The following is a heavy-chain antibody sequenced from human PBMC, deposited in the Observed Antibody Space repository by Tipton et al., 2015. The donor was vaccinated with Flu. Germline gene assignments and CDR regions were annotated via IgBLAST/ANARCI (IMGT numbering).Heavy chain of an antibody. CDR2: ISGSGGST. V-gene: IGHV3-23*01. CDR1: GFTFSSYA. D-gene: IGHD5-18*01. CDR3: AKSPYGIQLWLRYFDY. Sequence: SLRLSCAASGFTFSSYAMSWVRQAPGKGLEWVSAISGSGGSTYYADSVKGRFTISRDNSKNTLYLQMNSLRAEDTAVYYCAKSPYGIQLWLRYFDYWGQGTLVTVSS. J-gene: IGHJ4*02.